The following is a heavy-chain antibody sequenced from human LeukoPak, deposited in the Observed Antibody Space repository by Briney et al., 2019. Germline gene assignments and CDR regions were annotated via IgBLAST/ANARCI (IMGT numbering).Heavy chain of an antibody. D-gene: IGHD3/OR15-3a*01. CDR1: GMIFNNHW. J-gene: IGHJ6*03. CDR3: VRDVRGIGQDYYYMDV. Sequence: GGSLRLSCAASGMIFNNHWMHWIRQAPGKGLVWAARINKDGRSTTYADSVKGRLTISRDNAKNTLSLQMNSLRAEDTALYYCVRDVRGIGQDYYYMDVWGKGTTVTVSS. V-gene: IGHV3-74*01. CDR2: INKDGRST.